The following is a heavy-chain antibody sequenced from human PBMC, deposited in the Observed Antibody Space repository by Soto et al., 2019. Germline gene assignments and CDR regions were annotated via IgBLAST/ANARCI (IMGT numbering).Heavy chain of an antibody. CDR3: ARGYCSGGTCYSKRDFYYALDV. V-gene: IGHV5-51*07. D-gene: IGHD2-15*01. CDR2: IYAGDSDT. J-gene: IGHJ6*02. Sequence: PGESLKISCKGSGYSFTNYWIGWVHQMPGKGLEWMGLIYAGDSDTRSSPSFQGQVTFSVDMSINAAYLQWTSLRASDTAIYYCARGYCSGGTCYSKRDFYYALDVWGQGTTVTVSS. CDR1: GYSFTNYW.